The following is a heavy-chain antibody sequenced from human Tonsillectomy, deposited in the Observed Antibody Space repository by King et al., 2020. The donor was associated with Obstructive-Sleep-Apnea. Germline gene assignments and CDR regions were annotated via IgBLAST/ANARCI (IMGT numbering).Heavy chain of an antibody. J-gene: IGHJ2*01. D-gene: IGHD2-15*01. CDR2: INTDTVDP. CDR1: GFPITNYA. V-gene: IGHV7-4-1*02. Sequence: VQLVESGSELEKPGASVKISCKASGFPITNYAINWVRQAPGQGPEWMGWINTDTVDPTYAQGFTGRFVFSLDTSVSTAYLQINSLKPEDTAVYYCAKERDCSGGNGYSSYWYFDLWGRGTLVTVSS. CDR3: AKERDCSGGNGYSSYWYFDL.